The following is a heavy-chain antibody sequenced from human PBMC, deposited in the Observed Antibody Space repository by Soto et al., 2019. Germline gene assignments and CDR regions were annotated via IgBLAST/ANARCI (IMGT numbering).Heavy chain of an antibody. Sequence: GGSLRLSCAASGFTFGDYGMSWVRQAPGKGLEWVSGINWNGGSTGYADSVKGRFTISRDNAKNSLYLQMNSLGAEDTALYYCARGVGATTNSFDYWGQGTLVTVSS. D-gene: IGHD1-26*01. CDR3: ARGVGATTNSFDY. CDR1: GFTFGDYG. CDR2: INWNGGST. V-gene: IGHV3-20*04. J-gene: IGHJ4*02.